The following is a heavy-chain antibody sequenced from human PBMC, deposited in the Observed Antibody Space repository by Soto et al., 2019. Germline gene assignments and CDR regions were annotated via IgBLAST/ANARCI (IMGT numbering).Heavy chain of an antibody. CDR1: GGTFSSYA. D-gene: IGHD3-22*01. J-gene: IGHJ4*02. Sequence: QVQLVRSGAEVKKPGSSVKVSCKASGGTFSSYANSWVRQAPGQGLEWMGGIIPIFGTANYAQKFQGRVTITADKSTSTAYMELSSLRSEDSAVYYCARAGRYYYDSSGYYNGYWGQGTLVTVSS. CDR2: IIPIFGTA. V-gene: IGHV1-69*06. CDR3: ARAGRYYYDSSGYYNGY.